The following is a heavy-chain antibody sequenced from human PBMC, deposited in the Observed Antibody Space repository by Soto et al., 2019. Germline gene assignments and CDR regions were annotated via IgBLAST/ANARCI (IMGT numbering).Heavy chain of an antibody. J-gene: IGHJ4*02. CDR2: VSSDGDHA. D-gene: IGHD2-2*01. V-gene: IGHV3-30*04. Sequence: PGGSLRLSCAASGFTFSSDALHWVCQAPGKGLEWVAVVSSDGDHAYYPDYVKGRFTISRDNSQSTVYLQMNSLRPEDTATYFCARDSAYSTASTHFDNWGQGTLVTVSS. CDR3: ARDSAYSTASTHFDN. CDR1: GFTFSSDA.